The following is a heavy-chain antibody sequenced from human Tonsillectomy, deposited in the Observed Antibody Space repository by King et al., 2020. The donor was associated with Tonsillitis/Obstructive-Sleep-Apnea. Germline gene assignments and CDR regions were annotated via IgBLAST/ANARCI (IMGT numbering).Heavy chain of an antibody. CDR1: GFTFREYG. CDR2: IRSKTYGGTT. D-gene: IGHD1-26*01. CDR3: TRVGTGGRYSYDI. J-gene: IGHJ3*02. V-gene: IGHV3-49*04. Sequence: VQLVESGGGLEQPGRSLRLSCTVSGFTFREYGMSWVRQAPGKGLEWVGFIRSKTYGGTTEYAASVKGRFTISRDESKSIAYVQMNSLKTEDTAVNYCTRVGTGGRYSYDIWGQGTMVTVSS.